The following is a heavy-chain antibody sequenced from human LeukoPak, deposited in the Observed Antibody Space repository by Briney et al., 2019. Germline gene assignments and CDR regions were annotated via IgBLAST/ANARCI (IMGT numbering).Heavy chain of an antibody. Sequence: GASVKVSCKASGYTFTSYYMHWVRQAPGQGLEWMGGIIPIFGTANYAQKFQGRVTITADESTSTAYMELSSLRSEDTAVYYCARLHGDYEVRWFDPWGQGTLVTVSS. J-gene: IGHJ5*02. D-gene: IGHD4-17*01. CDR2: IIPIFGTA. V-gene: IGHV1-69*13. CDR1: GYTFTSYY. CDR3: ARLHGDYEVRWFDP.